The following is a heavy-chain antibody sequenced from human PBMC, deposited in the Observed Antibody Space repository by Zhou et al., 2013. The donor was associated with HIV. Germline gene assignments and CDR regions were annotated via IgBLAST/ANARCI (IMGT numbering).Heavy chain of an antibody. D-gene: IGHD2-15*01. J-gene: IGHJ5*01. V-gene: IGHV1-46*01. CDR1: GYTFTSYY. CDR2: INPSAGTT. Sequence: QVQLVQSGAEVKKPGASVKVPCKASGYTFTSYYMHWVRQAPGQGLEWMGMINPSAGTTSYAQRFQGRVTMTRDTSTSTVYMELKRLSSDDTAVYYCARDRDVVPIVAATSWFDSWGRGTLVTVSS. CDR3: ARDRDVVPIVAATSWFDS.